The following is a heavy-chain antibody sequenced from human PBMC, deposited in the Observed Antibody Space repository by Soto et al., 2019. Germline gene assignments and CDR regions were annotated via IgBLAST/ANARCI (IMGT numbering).Heavy chain of an antibody. CDR1: GGTFTNYG. J-gene: IGHJ3*02. D-gene: IGHD1-26*01. CDR3: ARGKWDLLLNRPEAFDM. CDR2: FTPIVERR. Sequence: QVQLVQSGAEVKKSGSSVKVSCKASGGTFTNYGVSWVRQAPGQGLEWMGGFTPIVERRHYAERFQGRVTIIADESTNTAYMELRSLSSEDTAMYYCARGKWDLLLNRPEAFDMWGQGTMVTVSS. V-gene: IGHV1-69*01.